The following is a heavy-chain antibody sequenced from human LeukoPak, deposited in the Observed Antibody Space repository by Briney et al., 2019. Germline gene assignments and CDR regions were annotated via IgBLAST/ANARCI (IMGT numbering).Heavy chain of an antibody. V-gene: IGHV4-39*01. D-gene: IGHD2-21*02. CDR2: TYYSGST. Sequence: SETLSLTRTVSGGSISSSSYYWGWIRQPPGKGLEWIGSTYYSGSTYHNPSLKSRVTISVDTSKNQFSLKLNSVTAADTAVYYCARHAYCGGDCFWFDPWGQGTLVTVSS. CDR3: ARHAYCGGDCFWFDP. CDR1: GGSISSSSYY. J-gene: IGHJ5*02.